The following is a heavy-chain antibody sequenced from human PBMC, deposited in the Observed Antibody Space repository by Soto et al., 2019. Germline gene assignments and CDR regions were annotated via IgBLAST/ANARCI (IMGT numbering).Heavy chain of an antibody. J-gene: IGHJ3*02. V-gene: IGHV3-33*01. CDR3: ARDGNDYNAFDI. CDR2: IWYDGSNK. D-gene: IGHD4-4*01. CDR1: GFTFSSYG. Sequence: QVQLVESGGGVVQPGRSLRLSCAASGFTFSSYGMHWVRQAPGKGLEWVAVIWYDGSNKYYADSVKGRFTISRDNSKNTLYLQMNSLRAEDTAVYYCARDGNDYNAFDIWGQGTMVTVSS.